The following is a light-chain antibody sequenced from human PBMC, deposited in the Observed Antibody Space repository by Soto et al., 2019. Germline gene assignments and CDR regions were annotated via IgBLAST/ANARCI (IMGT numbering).Light chain of an antibody. J-gene: IGKJ1*01. Sequence: DIQVTQSPSSLSASVGDRVTITCRAGHSIRSYLNWYQQKPGKAPKLLIYKASTLKSGVPSRFSGSGSGTVFTLTISSLQPADFATCYCQQYNSYSPWTFGQGTKVDIK. V-gene: IGKV1-5*03. CDR2: KAS. CDR1: HSIRSY. CDR3: QQYNSYSPWT.